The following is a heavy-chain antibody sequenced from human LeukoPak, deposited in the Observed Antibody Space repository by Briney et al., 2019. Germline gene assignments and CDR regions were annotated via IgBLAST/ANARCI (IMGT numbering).Heavy chain of an antibody. V-gene: IGHV3-30-3*01. CDR2: KSYDGGNK. D-gene: IGHD1-1*01. J-gene: IGHJ4*02. CDR3: ARLGTYTYTRSYYFDY. CDR1: KFTFSSYT. Sequence: PGGSLRLSCAASKFTFSSYTMHWVRQAPGKGLEWVALKSYDGGNKNYADFVKGRFTISRDNSKSTLYLQMTSLGTEDTAVYYCARLGTYTYTRSYYFDYWGQGTLVTVSS.